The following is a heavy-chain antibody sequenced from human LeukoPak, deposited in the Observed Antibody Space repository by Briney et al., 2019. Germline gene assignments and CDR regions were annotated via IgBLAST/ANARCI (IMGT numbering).Heavy chain of an antibody. CDR2: ISPYNGNT. V-gene: IGHV1-18*01. J-gene: IGHJ4*02. CDR1: GYTFSSYG. Sequence: VASVKVSCKASGYTFSSYGISWVRQAPGQGLEWMGWISPYNGNTNYAQKLQGRVTMTTDTSTSTAYMELRSLRSDDTAVYYCARGEDYYDSSGYPDYWGQGTLVTVSS. D-gene: IGHD3-22*01. CDR3: ARGEDYYDSSGYPDY.